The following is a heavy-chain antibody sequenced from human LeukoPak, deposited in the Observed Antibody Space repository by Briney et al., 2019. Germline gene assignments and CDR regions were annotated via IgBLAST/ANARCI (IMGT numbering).Heavy chain of an antibody. V-gene: IGHV4-39*01. Sequence: SETLSLTCTVSGGSISSSTYYLGLIRQPPGKRLEWIGSIYYSGSTYYNPSLKSRVTISVDTSKNQFSLKLSSVTAADTAVYYCARGSYYYYYMDVWGKGTTVTVSS. CDR3: ARGSYYYYYMDV. CDR1: GGSISSSTYY. J-gene: IGHJ6*03. CDR2: IYYSGST.